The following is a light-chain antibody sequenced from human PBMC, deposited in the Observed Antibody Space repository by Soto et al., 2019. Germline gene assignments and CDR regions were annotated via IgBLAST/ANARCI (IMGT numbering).Light chain of an antibody. CDR1: QSVARN. CDR2: AAS. CDR3: QQYNNWPVT. V-gene: IGKV3-15*01. Sequence: EKVMTQSPATLSVSLGERATLSCRASQSVARNLAWYQQKPGQAPRLLIYAASTRATGTPARFSGSGSGTEFTLTISSLQSEDFAVYYCQQYNNWPVTFGQGTKVDIK. J-gene: IGKJ1*01.